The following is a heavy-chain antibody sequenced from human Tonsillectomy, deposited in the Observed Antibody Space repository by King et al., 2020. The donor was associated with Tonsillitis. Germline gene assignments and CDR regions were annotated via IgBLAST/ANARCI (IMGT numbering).Heavy chain of an antibody. V-gene: IGHV3-21*01. D-gene: IGHD3-10*01. CDR2: ISSSSSYI. CDR3: ARARMPQYGSNHLVGWFDP. CDR1: GFTFSSYS. Sequence: VQLVESGGGLVKPGGSLRLSCAASGFTFSSYSMNWVRQAPGKGLEWVSSISSSSSYIFYADSVKGRFTISRDNAKNSLYLQMNSLRAEDTAVYYCARARMPQYGSNHLVGWFDPWGQGTLVTVSS. J-gene: IGHJ5*02.